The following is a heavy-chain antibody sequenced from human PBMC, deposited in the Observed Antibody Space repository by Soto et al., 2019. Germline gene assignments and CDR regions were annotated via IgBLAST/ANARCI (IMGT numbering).Heavy chain of an antibody. J-gene: IGHJ4*02. Sequence: VKVSCKACGGTFSSYAISWVRQAPGQGLEWMGGIIPIFGTANYAQKFQGRVTITADESTSTAYMELSSLRSEDTAVYYCARGSGRYRVEFDYWGQGTLVAGSS. V-gene: IGHV1-69*13. CDR1: GGTFSSYA. CDR2: IIPIFGTA. CDR3: ARGSGRYRVEFDY. D-gene: IGHD1-26*01.